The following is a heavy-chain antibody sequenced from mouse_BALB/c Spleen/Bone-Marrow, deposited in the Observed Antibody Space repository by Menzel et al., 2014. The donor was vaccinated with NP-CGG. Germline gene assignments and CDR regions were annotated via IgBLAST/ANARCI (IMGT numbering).Heavy chain of an antibody. V-gene: IGHV7-3*02. CDR3: ARDDYYAMDY. J-gene: IGHJ4*01. Sequence: EVHLVESGGGLVQPGGSLRLSCATSGFTFTDYYMSWVRQPPGKALEWLGFIRNKANGYTTEYSVSVKGRFTISRDNSQSILYLQMNTLRAEDSATYYCARDDYYAMDYWGQGTSVTVSS. CDR2: IRNKANGYTT. CDR1: GFTFTDYY.